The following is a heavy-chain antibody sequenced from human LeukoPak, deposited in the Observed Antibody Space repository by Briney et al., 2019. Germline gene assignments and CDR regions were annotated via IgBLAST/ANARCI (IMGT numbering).Heavy chain of an antibody. V-gene: IGHV4-39*07. CDR2: IYYSGST. J-gene: IGHJ6*02. CDR3: ARAVGWMRHYGMDV. Sequence: SETLSLTCTVSGGSISSSSYYWGWIRQPPGKGLEWIGSIYYSGSTNYNPSLKSRVTISVDTSKNQFSLKLSSVTAADTAVYYCARAVGWMRHYGMDVWGQGTTVTVSS. D-gene: IGHD4-23*01. CDR1: GGSISSSSYY.